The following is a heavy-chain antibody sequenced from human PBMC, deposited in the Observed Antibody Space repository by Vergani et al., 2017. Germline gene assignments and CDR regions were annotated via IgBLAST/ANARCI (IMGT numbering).Heavy chain of an antibody. CDR2: INPNSGGT. CDR1: GYTFTGYY. D-gene: IGHD6-19*01. CDR3: ARYSTGAEGDWFDP. J-gene: IGHJ5*02. Sequence: QVQLVQSGAEVKKPGASVKVSCKASGYTFTGYYMHWVRQAPGQGLEWMGWINPNSGGTNHAQKFQGRVTMTRDTSISTAYMELSRLRSDDTAVYYCARYSTGAEGDWFDPWGQGTLVTVSS. V-gene: IGHV1-2*02.